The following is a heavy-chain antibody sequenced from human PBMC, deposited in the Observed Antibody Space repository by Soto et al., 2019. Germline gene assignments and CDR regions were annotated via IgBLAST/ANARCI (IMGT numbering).Heavy chain of an antibody. J-gene: IGHJ4*02. V-gene: IGHV3-48*01. CDR2: ISSSTGTI. Sequence: EVHLVESGGGLVQPGGSLRLSCAASGFTFRTYNVNWVRQAPGKGLEWVSYISSSTGTIYYADSVKGRFTISRDNAKNSLYLQMNSLRAEDTAVYYCARVYGIAVAGTLDFWGQGTLVTVSS. CDR3: ARVYGIAVAGTLDF. CDR1: GFTFRTYN. D-gene: IGHD6-19*01.